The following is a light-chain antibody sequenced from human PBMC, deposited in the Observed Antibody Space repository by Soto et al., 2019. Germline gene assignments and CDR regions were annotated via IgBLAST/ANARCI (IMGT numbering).Light chain of an antibody. J-gene: IGKJ1*01. CDR1: QSIGLW. Sequence: DVQMTQSPSTLSASVGDRVTITCRASQSIGLWLAWYQEKPRKAPKPLVYDASSLQTGVSSRFSGSGSGTEFTLTISNLKPDDFATYSCHQYSVFPWTFGQGTKVEIK. CDR2: DAS. V-gene: IGKV1-5*01. CDR3: HQYSVFPWT.